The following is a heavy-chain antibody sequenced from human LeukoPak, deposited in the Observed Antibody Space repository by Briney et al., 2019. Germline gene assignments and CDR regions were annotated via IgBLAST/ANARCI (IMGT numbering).Heavy chain of an antibody. CDR2: INPNSGGT. CDR3: ARDVAGYYSNFDY. V-gene: IGHV1-2*02. Sequence: ASVKVSCKASGYTFTGYYMHWVRQAPGQGLEWMGWINPNSGGTNYAQKFQGRVTMTRDTSISTAYMELSRLRSDDTAVYYRARDVAGYYSNFDYWGQGTLVTVSS. D-gene: IGHD4-11*01. CDR1: GYTFTGYY. J-gene: IGHJ4*02.